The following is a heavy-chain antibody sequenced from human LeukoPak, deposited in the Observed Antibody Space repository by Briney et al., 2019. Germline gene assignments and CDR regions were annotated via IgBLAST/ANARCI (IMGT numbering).Heavy chain of an antibody. CDR3: ARHYDILTGYLDY. CDR1: GFTFSSYS. D-gene: IGHD3-9*01. CDR2: ISTSSSYI. Sequence: PGGSLRLSCAASGFTFSSYSMNWVRQAPGKGLEWVSFISTSSSYIYYADSLKGRFTISRDNAKKSLYLQINSLKASDTAMYYCARHYDILTGYLDYWGQGTLVTVSS. V-gene: IGHV3-21*04. J-gene: IGHJ4*02.